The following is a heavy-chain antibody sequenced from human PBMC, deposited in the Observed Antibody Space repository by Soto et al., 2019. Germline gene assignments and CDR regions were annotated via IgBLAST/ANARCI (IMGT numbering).Heavy chain of an antibody. D-gene: IGHD2-2*01. CDR2: ISYDGSNK. CDR3: AKPLTLHIVVVPAAIPL. Sequence: GGSLRLSCAASGFTFSDYDMHWVRQAPGKGLEWVAVISYDGSNKYYADSVKGRFTISRDNSKNTLYLQMSSLRAEDTAVYYCAKPLTLHIVVVPAAIPLWGQGTLVTVSS. CDR1: GFTFSDYD. V-gene: IGHV3-30*18. J-gene: IGHJ4*02.